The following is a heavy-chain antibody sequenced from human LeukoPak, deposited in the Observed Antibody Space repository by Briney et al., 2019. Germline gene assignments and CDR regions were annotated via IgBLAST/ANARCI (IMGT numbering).Heavy chain of an antibody. D-gene: IGHD2-15*01. CDR2: IYHSGST. J-gene: IGHJ3*02. CDR1: GGSISSGGYS. CDR3: ARGPVVVVAATRNAFDI. V-gene: IGHV4-30-2*01. Sequence: ASETLSLTCAVSGGSISSGGYSWSWIRQPPGKGLEWIGYIYHSGSTYYNPSLKSRVTISVDRSKNQFSLKLSSVTAADTAVYYCARGPVVVVAATRNAFDIWGQGTMVTVSS.